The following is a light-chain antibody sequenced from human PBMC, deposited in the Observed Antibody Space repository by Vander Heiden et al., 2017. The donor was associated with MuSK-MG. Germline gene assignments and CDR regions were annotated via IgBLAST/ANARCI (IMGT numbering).Light chain of an antibody. CDR3: TSYTSSSTVV. J-gene: IGLJ2*01. CDR2: EVS. V-gene: IGLV2-14*01. CDR1: NTDLGGYKY. Sequence: QSDLTQPASVSGSPGQSITISFTGTNTDLGGYKYVSWYQQHPDEAPKLMIYEVSNRPSGVSNRFSGSKSGNTASLTISGLQAEDEADYYCTSYTSSSTVVFGGGTKLTVL.